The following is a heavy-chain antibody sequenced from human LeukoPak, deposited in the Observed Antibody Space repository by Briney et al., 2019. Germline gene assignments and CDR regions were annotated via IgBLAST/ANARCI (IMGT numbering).Heavy chain of an antibody. J-gene: IGHJ4*02. CDR2: IIPMFGTR. CDR1: GGTFGNFA. CDR3: ASGGGFYLPGF. V-gene: IGHV1-69*13. D-gene: IGHD3-22*01. Sequence: SVTVSCKPSGGTFGNFAISWVRQAPGQGLEWMGGIIPMFGTRNYAQKFKGRVIVTADETTSTAYMELSSLRSDDTAVYYCASGGGFYLPGFWAQGTLVTVSS.